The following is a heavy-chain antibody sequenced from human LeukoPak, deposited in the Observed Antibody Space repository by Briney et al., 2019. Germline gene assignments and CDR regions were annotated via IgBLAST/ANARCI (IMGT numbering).Heavy chain of an antibody. CDR3: VRGVRDTIGYYHFDS. V-gene: IGHV4-31*03. D-gene: IGHD3-22*01. Sequence: SQTLSLTCTVSGGSISSAGYFWNWLRQYPGKGLEWVGYIYYTGIIYYTPSLKSRVTISVDTSRNQFSLKLSSVTAADTAVFYCVRGVRDTIGYYHFDSWGQGTLVTVSS. CDR1: GGSISSAGYF. J-gene: IGHJ4*02. CDR2: IYYTGII.